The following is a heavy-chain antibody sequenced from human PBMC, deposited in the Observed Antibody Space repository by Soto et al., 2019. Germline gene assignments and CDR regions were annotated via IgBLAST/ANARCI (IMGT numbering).Heavy chain of an antibody. CDR1: GFTFSDYY. Sequence: QVQLVESGGGLVKPGGSLRLSCAASGFTFSDYYMSWIRQAPGKGLEWVSYISGSDNTVYYADSVKGRFTISRDNAKNSRYLQMNSLRVEDTAVYYCARGQSAQTPDYWGQGTLVTVSS. V-gene: IGHV3-11*01. CDR2: ISGSDNTV. CDR3: ARGQSAQTPDY. J-gene: IGHJ4*02.